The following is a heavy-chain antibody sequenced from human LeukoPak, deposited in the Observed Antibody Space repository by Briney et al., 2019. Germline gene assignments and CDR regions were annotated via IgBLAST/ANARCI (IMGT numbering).Heavy chain of an antibody. V-gene: IGHV4-39*01. CDR2: IYYSGST. Sequence: PAETLSLTCTVSGGSISSSGYYWGWIRQPPGKGLEWIGSIYYSGSTYYNPSLKSRVTLSVDTSKIQFSLKLSSVTAACTAVDYCARHDYCSGGSCLFFDYWGQGTLVTVSS. CDR1: GGSISSSGYY. J-gene: IGHJ4*02. D-gene: IGHD2-15*01. CDR3: ARHDYCSGGSCLFFDY.